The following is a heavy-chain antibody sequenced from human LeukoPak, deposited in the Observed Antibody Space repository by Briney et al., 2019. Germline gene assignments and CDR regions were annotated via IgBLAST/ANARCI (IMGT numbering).Heavy chain of an antibody. CDR1: GYSISSVYY. Sequence: SETLSLTCTVSGYSISSVYYWGWIRQPPGKGLEWIGNIYHSGSTYYNPSLKSRVTISVDTSKNQFSLNLSSVTAADTAVYYCAAWGPGVGLWFDPWGQGTLVTVSS. V-gene: IGHV4-38-2*02. D-gene: IGHD7-27*01. J-gene: IGHJ5*02. CDR3: AAWGPGVGLWFDP. CDR2: IYHSGST.